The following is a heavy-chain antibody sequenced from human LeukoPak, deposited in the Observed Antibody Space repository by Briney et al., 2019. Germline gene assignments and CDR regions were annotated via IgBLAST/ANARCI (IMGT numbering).Heavy chain of an antibody. V-gene: IGHV4-30-4*08. CDR3: ARGDYCSSSSCYNGYFQH. Sequence: SQTLSLTCTVSGGSISSGDYYWSWIRQPPGKGLEWNGYIYYSGSTYYNPSLKSRVTISVDTSKNQFSLKLSSVTAADTAVYYCARGDYCSSSSCYNGYFQHWGQGTLVTVSS. CDR1: GGSISSGDYY. D-gene: IGHD2-2*02. CDR2: IYYSGST. J-gene: IGHJ1*01.